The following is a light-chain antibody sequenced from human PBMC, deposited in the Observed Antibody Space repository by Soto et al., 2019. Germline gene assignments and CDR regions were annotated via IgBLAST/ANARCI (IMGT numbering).Light chain of an antibody. CDR3: SSSTTRGTRV. Sequence: QSALPQPASVSGSPGQSITISCTGTNSDVGAYKPVSWYQHHPGKAPKLMIYDVSYRPSGVSNRFSGSQSGNTASLTISGLQPEDESDYYCSSSTTRGTRVFGTGTKVTVL. CDR2: DVS. J-gene: IGLJ1*01. V-gene: IGLV2-14*03. CDR1: NSDVGAYKP.